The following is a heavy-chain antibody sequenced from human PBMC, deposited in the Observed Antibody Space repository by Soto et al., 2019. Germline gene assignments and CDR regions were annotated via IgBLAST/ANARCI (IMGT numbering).Heavy chain of an antibody. Sequence: PGGSLRLSCAASKFTFSASWMAWVRQAPGKGLEWVANIKQDGSKQYYVDSVKGRFTISRDNAKNSLYLQMNSLRAEDTAIYYCTRDLAFDASDLWGQGTMVTVSS. CDR2: IKQDGSKQ. V-gene: IGHV3-7*01. CDR3: TRDLAFDASDL. J-gene: IGHJ3*01. CDR1: KFTFSASW.